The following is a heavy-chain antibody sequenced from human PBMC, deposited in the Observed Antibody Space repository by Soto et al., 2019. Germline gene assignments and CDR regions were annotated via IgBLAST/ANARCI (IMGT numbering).Heavy chain of an antibody. J-gene: IGHJ5*02. CDR2: IYYSGST. Sequence: SETLSLTCTVSSCPIRNYYWTWIRQPPGKGLEWIGYIYYSGSTYYNPSLKSRVTISVDTSKNQFSLKLSSVTAADTAVYYCARGSYYDSSGYYGPWGQGTLVTVSS. CDR1: SCPIRNYY. D-gene: IGHD3-22*01. V-gene: IGHV4-59*12. CDR3: ARGSYYDSSGYYGP.